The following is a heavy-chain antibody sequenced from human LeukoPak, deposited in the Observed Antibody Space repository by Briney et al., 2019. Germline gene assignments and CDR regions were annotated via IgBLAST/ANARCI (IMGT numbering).Heavy chain of an antibody. CDR3: ARGLPDIVVVPAAHPFDI. CDR2: ISSSSSTI. CDR1: GFTFSSYS. V-gene: IGHV3-48*04. J-gene: IGHJ3*02. D-gene: IGHD2-2*01. Sequence: GGSLRLSCVASGFTFSSYSMNWVRQAPGKGLEWISYISSSSSTIFYADSVKGRFTISRDNAKNSLYLQMNSLRAEDTAVYYCARGLPDIVVVPAAHPFDIWGQGTMVTVSS.